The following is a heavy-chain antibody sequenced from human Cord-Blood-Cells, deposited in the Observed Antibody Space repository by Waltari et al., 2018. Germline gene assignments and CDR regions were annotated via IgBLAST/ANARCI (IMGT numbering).Heavy chain of an antibody. J-gene: IGHJ4*02. CDR3: AREALRSKSSSCFDY. D-gene: IGHD2-15*01. V-gene: IGHV1-2*06. CDR1: GYTFTGYY. CDR2: NNPNRGGT. Sequence: QVQLVQSGAEVKKPGASVKVSCKASGYTFTGYYMPWVRQAPGQGLEWMGRNNPNRGGTNYAQKFQGRVTMTRDTSISTAYMELSRLRSDDTAVYYCAREALRSKSSSCFDYWGQGTLVTVSS.